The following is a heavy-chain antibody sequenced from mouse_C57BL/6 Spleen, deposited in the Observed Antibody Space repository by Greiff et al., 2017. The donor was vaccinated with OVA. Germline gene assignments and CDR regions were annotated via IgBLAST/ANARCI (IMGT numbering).Heavy chain of an antibody. V-gene: IGHV1-19*01. Sequence: VQLQQSGPVLVKPGASVKMSCKASGYTFTDYYMNWVKQSHGKSLEWIGVINPYNGGTSYNQKFKGKATLTVDKSSSTAYMELNSLTSEDSAVYYCAREGLRRGYYAMDYWGQGTSVTVSS. CDR3: AREGLRRGYYAMDY. J-gene: IGHJ4*01. CDR2: INPYNGGT. D-gene: IGHD2-4*01. CDR1: GYTFTDYY.